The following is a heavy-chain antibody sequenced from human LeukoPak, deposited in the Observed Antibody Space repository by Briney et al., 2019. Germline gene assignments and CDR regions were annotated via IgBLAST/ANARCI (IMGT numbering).Heavy chain of an antibody. J-gene: IGHJ4*02. CDR3: ARKGHYYGSGSSDY. CDR2: MNPNSGNT. CDR1: GYTFTSYD. Sequence: ASVKVSCKASGYTFTSYDINWVRQATGQGLEWMGWMNPNSGNTGYARKFQGRVTMTRNTSISTAYMELSSLRSEDTAVYYCARKGHYYGSGSSDYWGQGTLVTVSS. D-gene: IGHD3-10*01. V-gene: IGHV1-8*01.